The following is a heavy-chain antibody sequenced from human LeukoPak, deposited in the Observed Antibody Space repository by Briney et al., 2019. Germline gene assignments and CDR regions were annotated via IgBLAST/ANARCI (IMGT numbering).Heavy chain of an antibody. J-gene: IGHJ4*01. CDR2: ISAGGDFV. V-gene: IGHV3-21*01. CDR1: GFPFSTHS. Sequence: GGSLRLSCAASGFPFSTHSLNWVRQAPGKGLEWVSSISAGGDFVYYGDSVKGRFTMSRDNAKNSLHLQMDSLTAEDTAVYYRVRDKYDRSNYAYFGSWGHGTLVTVSS. CDR3: VRDKYDRSNYAYFGS. D-gene: IGHD3-22*01.